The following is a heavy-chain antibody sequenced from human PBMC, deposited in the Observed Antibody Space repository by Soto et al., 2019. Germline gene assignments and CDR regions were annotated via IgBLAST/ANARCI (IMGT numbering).Heavy chain of an antibody. CDR3: AREKSIGYCSGSRCEKDACDI. CDR2: ISAYNGNT. D-gene: IGHD2-15*01. J-gene: IGHJ3*02. Sequence: ASVKVSCKASGYTFTSYGISWVRQAPGQGLEWMGWISAYNGNTNYAQKLQGRVTMTTDTSTSTAYMELRSLRSDDTAVYYCAREKSIGYCSGSRCEKDACDIWG. V-gene: IGHV1-18*01. CDR1: GYTFTSYG.